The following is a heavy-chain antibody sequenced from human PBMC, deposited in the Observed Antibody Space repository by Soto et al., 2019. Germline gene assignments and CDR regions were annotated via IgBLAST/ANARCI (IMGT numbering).Heavy chain of an antibody. D-gene: IGHD6-19*01. CDR3: AQVMNSGWYLAY. CDR1: GFTFSDYS. CDR2: ISGSGGTT. Sequence: XGSLRLTFTASGFTFSDYSMSWVRQAPGKGLEWVSAISGSGGTTYYADSVKGRFTISRDNPKNTMYLQVNSLRAEDTAIYYCAQVMNSGWYLAYWGQGTLVTVSS. V-gene: IGHV3-23*01. J-gene: IGHJ4*02.